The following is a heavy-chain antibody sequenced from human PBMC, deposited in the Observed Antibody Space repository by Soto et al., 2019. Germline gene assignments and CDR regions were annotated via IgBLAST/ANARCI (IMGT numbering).Heavy chain of an antibody. CDR3: PRQVGSGSYYLDY. Sequence: SETLSLTCTVSGGSINITSLYWAWIRQPPGKGLEWIGSIYYSGNTYYNPSLKSRVTISVDASKNRFSLKLSSVTAADTAVFFRPRQVGSGSYYLDYWGQGTLVTVSS. J-gene: IGHJ4*02. CDR1: GGSINITSLY. CDR2: IYYSGNT. V-gene: IGHV4-39*01. D-gene: IGHD3-10*01.